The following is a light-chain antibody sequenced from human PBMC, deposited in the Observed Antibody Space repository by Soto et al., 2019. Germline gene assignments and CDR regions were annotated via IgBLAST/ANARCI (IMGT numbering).Light chain of an antibody. CDR1: SNY. J-gene: IGLJ1*01. CDR3: CSFAGSYTSYV. V-gene: IGLV2-11*01. CDR2: DVN. Sequence: LTQPRSVSGSPGQSVTISCTRTSNYVSWYQQHPGQAPKLMIYDVNKRPSGVPDRFSGSKSGNTASLTISGLQAEDEADYYCCSFAGSYTSYVFGAGTKVTVL.